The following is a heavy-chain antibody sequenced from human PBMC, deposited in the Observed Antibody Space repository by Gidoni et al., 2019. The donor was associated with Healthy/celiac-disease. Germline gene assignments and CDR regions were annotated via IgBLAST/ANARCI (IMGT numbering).Heavy chain of an antibody. CDR3: ARDGILTGPQYYYYGMDV. CDR1: GFPFSSYS. D-gene: IGHD3-9*01. Sequence: EVQLVESGGGLVKPGGSLRLSCADSGFPFSSYSMNWGRQAPGKGLEWVSSISSSSSDIYYADSVKGRFINSRDNAKNSLYLKMNSLRAEDTAVYYCARDGILTGPQYYYYGMDVWGQGTTVTVSS. J-gene: IGHJ6*02. V-gene: IGHV3-21*01. CDR2: ISSSSSDI.